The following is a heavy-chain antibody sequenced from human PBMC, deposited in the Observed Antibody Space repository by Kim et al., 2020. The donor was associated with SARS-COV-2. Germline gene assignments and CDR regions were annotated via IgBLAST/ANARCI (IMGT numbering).Heavy chain of an antibody. V-gene: IGHV6-1*01. D-gene: IGHD3-16*01. J-gene: IGHJ6*02. CDR1: GDSVSSNNAA. CDR2: TYYWSKWFN. Sequence: SQTLSLTCAISGDSVSSNNAAWNWIRQSPSRGLEWLGRTYYWSKWFNDYALSVKSRITINPDTSKNHFSLQLSSVTPEDTAVYYCANGGSGLGGMNVWGQGTTLTVSS. CDR3: ANGGSGLGGMNV.